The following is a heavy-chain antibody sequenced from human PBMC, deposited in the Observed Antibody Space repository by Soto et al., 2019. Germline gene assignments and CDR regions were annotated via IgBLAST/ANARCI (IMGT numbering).Heavy chain of an antibody. CDR2: ISSSSSYI. D-gene: IGHD6-13*01. V-gene: IGHV3-21*01. CDR3: ARAASIAAADVDD. CDR1: GFTFSTYS. J-gene: IGHJ4*02. Sequence: VQLVESGGGLVKPGGSLRLSCAASGFTFSTYSMNWVRQAPGKGLEWVSSISSSSSYIYYADSVKGRFTISRDNAKNSLFRQMNSLRSEDTAVYYCARAASIAAADVDDWGQGTLVTVSS.